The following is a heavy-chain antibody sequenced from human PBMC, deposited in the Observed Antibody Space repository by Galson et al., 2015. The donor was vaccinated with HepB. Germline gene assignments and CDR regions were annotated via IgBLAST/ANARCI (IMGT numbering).Heavy chain of an antibody. CDR2: IKSKTDGGRT. CDR1: GFTFSNAW. J-gene: IGHJ4*02. D-gene: IGHD3-10*01. Sequence: SLRLSCAASGFTFSNAWMSWVRQAPGKGLEWVGRIKSKTDGGRTDYVAPVKGRFTISRDDSKNMLYLQMNSLKTEDTAVYYCTTGIRGVTPKNDYWGQGTLVTVSS. CDR3: TTGIRGVTPKNDY. V-gene: IGHV3-15*01.